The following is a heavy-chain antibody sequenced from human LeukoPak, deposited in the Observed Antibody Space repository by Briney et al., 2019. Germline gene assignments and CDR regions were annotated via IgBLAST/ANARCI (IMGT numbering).Heavy chain of an antibody. CDR2: ISAYNFYS. J-gene: IGHJ4*02. CDR3: ARDHSYGGKELAY. Sequence: GASVNVSCRASGYTFSSYGMSWVRQAPGQSLEWMGWISAYNFYSNYAQKFQDRVTMPTDTSTSTAYMELRSLRSDDTAVYYCARDHSYGGKELAYWGQGTLVTVSS. V-gene: IGHV1-18*01. CDR1: GYTFSSYG. D-gene: IGHD4-23*01.